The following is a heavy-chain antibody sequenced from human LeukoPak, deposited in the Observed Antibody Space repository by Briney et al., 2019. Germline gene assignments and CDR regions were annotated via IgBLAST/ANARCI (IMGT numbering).Heavy chain of an antibody. Sequence: ASVKVSCKASGYTFTSYDINWVRQATGQGLEWMGWMNPNSGNTGYAQKFQGRVTMTRNTSISTAYMELSSLRSEDTAVYYCARAPRYSYEEVEGNNWFDPWGQGTLVTVSS. CDR3: ARAPRYSYEEVEGNNWFDP. CDR2: MNPNSGNT. CDR1: GYTFTSYD. V-gene: IGHV1-8*01. D-gene: IGHD5-18*01. J-gene: IGHJ5*02.